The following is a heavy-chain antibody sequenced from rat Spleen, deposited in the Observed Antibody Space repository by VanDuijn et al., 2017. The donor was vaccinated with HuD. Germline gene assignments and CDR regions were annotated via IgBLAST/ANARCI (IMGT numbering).Heavy chain of an antibody. D-gene: IGHD1-4*01. V-gene: IGHV5-25*01. J-gene: IGHJ4*01. CDR3: AREGYQGITDYYVMDA. CDR1: GFTFSNYD. CDR2: ISPSGGST. Sequence: EVQLVESGGGLVQPGRSLRLSCVASGFTFSNYDMAWVRQAPTKGLEWVASISPSGGSTYYRDSVKGRFTVSRDNAKSTLYLQMDSLRSEDTATYYCAREGYQGITDYYVMDAWGEGASVTVSS.